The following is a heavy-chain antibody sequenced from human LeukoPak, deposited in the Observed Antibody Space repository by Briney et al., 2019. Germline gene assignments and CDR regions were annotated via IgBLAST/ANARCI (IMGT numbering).Heavy chain of an antibody. J-gene: IGHJ6*03. CDR2: ISGSGGST. D-gene: IGHD3-10*01. CDR1: EFSVGSNY. Sequence: GGSLRLSCAASEFSVGSNYMTWVRQAPGKGLEWVSAISGSGGSTYYADSVKGRFTISRDNSKNTLYLQMNSLRAEDTAVYYCAKGSMVRGVIIHYYYYYYMDVWGKGTTVTVSS. CDR3: AKGSMVRGVIIHYYYYYYMDV. V-gene: IGHV3-23*01.